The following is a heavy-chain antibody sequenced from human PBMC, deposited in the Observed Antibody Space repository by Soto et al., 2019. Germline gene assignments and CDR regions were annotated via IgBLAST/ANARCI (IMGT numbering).Heavy chain of an antibody. V-gene: IGHV4-4*07. CDR1: GGSISSYH. Sequence: PSETLSLTCSVSGGSISSYHWSWIRQPAGKGLEWIGRMYSTGNTNYNPSLKSRVTVSIDTSKNKFFLRLNTVTAADSAAYYCASVFGDNWNDVDYWGQGTAVTVSS. CDR2: MYSTGNT. J-gene: IGHJ4*02. CDR3: ASVFGDNWNDVDY. D-gene: IGHD1-1*01.